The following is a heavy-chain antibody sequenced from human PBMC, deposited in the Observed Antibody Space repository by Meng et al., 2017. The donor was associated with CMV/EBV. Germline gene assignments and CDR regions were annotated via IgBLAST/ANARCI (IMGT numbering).Heavy chain of an antibody. D-gene: IGHD5-12*01. J-gene: IGHJ3*02. CDR3: AREVATTHDAFDI. V-gene: IGHV1-2*02. Sequence: LVQFGAGVKKPGASVKVSCKASGYTFTGYYMHWVRQAPGQGLEWMGWINPNSGGTNYAQKFQGRITMTRDTSISTAYMELSRLRSDDTAVYYCAREVATTHDAFDIWGQGTMVTVSS. CDR1: GYTFTGYY. CDR2: INPNSGGT.